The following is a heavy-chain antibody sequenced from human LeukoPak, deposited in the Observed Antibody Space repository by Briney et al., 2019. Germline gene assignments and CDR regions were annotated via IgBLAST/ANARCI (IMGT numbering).Heavy chain of an antibody. CDR1: GDSVSSNSVA. CDR3: ARDWGILRYGMDV. D-gene: IGHD3-16*01. V-gene: IGHV6-1*01. CDR2: TYYRSKWYN. J-gene: IGHJ6*02. Sequence: SQTLSLTCAISGDSVSSNSVAWNWIRQSPSRGLEWLGRTYYRSKWYNDYAVSVKSRITINPDTSKNQFSLQLNSVTPEDTAVYYCARDWGILRYGMDVWGQGTTVTVSS.